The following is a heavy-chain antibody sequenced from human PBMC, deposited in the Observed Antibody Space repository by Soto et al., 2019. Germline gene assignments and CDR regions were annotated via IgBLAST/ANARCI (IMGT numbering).Heavy chain of an antibody. Sequence: QVQLVQSGAEVKKPGASVKVSCKASGYTFTSYGISWVRQAPGQGLEWMGWISAYNGNTNYAQKLQGRVTMTTDTSTSTANMERRSLRSDDTAVYYCAREGAVAVTSYYGMDVWGQGTTVTVSS. CDR3: AREGAVAVTSYYGMDV. J-gene: IGHJ6*02. D-gene: IGHD6-19*01. CDR2: ISAYNGNT. V-gene: IGHV1-18*01. CDR1: GYTFTSYG.